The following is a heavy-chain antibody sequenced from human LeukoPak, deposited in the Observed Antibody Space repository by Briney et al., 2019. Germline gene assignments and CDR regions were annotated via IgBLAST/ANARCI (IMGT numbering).Heavy chain of an antibody. Sequence: GGSLRLSCAASGSGFTVSSNYMSWVRQAPGKGLEWVSVIYTGGSTYYADSVKGRFTISRDNSKNTLYLQVNSLRAEDTAVYYCASSRFWSGFTVNYWGQGTLVTVSS. J-gene: IGHJ4*02. CDR2: IYTGGST. D-gene: IGHD3-3*01. CDR3: ASSRFWSGFTVNY. CDR1: GSGFTVSSNY. V-gene: IGHV3-53*01.